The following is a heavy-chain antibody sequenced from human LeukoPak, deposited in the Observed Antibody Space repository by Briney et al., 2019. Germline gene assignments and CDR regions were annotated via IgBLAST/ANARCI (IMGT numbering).Heavy chain of an antibody. CDR2: IYTSGST. Sequence: PSQTLSLTCTVSGGSISSGSYYWSWIRQPAGKGLEWIGRIYTSGSTNYNPSLKSRVTISVDTSKNQFSLKLSSVTAADTAVYCCARDEWGYYAFDYWGQGTLVTVSS. CDR3: ARDEWGYYAFDY. D-gene: IGHD2-15*01. CDR1: GGSISSGSYY. V-gene: IGHV4-61*02. J-gene: IGHJ4*02.